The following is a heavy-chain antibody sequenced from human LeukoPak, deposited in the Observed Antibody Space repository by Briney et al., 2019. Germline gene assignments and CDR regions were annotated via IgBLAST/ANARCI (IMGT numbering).Heavy chain of an antibody. V-gene: IGHV3-21*01. CDR3: ARFGYVAAVDV. D-gene: IGHD2-15*01. CDR1: GFTFSSYS. Sequence: GGSLRLSCAASGFTFSSYSMNWVRQAPGKGLEWVPSISSSSSYIYYADSVKGRFSISRDNAKNLVYLQMNSLRAEDTAVYHCARFGYVAAVDVWGQGTPVTVSS. CDR2: ISSSSSYI. J-gene: IGHJ4*02.